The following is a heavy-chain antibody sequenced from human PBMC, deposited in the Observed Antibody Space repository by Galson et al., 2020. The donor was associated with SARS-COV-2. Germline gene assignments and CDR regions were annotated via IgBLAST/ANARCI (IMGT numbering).Heavy chain of an antibody. CDR3: ARLSSKVSSSWYYYGRDV. CDR1: GGPFSSYA. V-gene: IGHV1-69*13. D-gene: IGHD6-13*01. CDR2: IIPIFGTA. J-gene: IGHJ6*02. Sequence: GASVKVSCEASGGPFSSYAISWERQAPGQGLEWMGGIIPIFGTANYAQKFQGRVTITADASTSTAYMELSSLRSEDTAVYYCARLSSKVSSSWYYYGRDVWGQGTTVTVSS.